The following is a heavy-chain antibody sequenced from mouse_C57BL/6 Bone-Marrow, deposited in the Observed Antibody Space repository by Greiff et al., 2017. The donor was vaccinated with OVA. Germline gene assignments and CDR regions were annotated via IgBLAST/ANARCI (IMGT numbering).Heavy chain of an antibody. Sequence: EVKLVESEGGLVQPGSSMKLSCTASGFTFSDYYMAWVRQVPEKGLEWVANINHDGSSTYYLDSLKSRFIISRDNAKNILYLQMSSLKSEDTATYYCAREGYYGPDWYFDVWGTGTTVTVSS. J-gene: IGHJ1*03. CDR1: GFTFSDYY. V-gene: IGHV5-16*01. CDR3: AREGYYGPDWYFDV. CDR2: INHDGSST. D-gene: IGHD1-1*01.